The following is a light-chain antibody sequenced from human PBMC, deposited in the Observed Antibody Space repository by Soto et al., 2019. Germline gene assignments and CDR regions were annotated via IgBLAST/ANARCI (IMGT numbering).Light chain of an antibody. V-gene: IGKV3D-7*01. J-gene: IGKJ1*01. CDR1: QSVSSSY. CDR3: QQDYNLPET. Sequence: PGERVTLSCRASQSVSSSYLTWYQQKPGQAPRRLIYGASTRATSIPARISGSGSGTDFTLTISSLQPEDFAVYYCQQDYNLPETFGQGTKVEIK. CDR2: GAS.